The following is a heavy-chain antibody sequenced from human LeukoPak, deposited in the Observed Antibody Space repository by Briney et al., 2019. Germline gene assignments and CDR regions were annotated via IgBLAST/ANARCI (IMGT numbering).Heavy chain of an antibody. CDR2: ISSGGTTI. CDR1: GFTFSTYG. D-gene: IGHD1-26*01. J-gene: IGHJ4*02. V-gene: IGHV3-48*03. Sequence: TGGSLRLSCAASGFTFSTYGMNWVRQAPGKGLEWVSYISSGGTTIYYADSVKGRFTISRDNAKNSLYLQMNSLRAEDTAVYYCAGAFTGSYFRPLDYWGQGTLVTVSS. CDR3: AGAFTGSYFRPLDY.